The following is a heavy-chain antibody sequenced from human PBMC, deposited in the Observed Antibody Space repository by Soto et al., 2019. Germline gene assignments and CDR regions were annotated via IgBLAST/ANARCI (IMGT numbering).Heavy chain of an antibody. CDR2: ISGSGGST. D-gene: IGHD5-12*01. CDR3: ARDLDGYNYFDY. CDR1: GFTFSSYA. Sequence: PGGSLRLSCAASGFTFSSYAMSWVRQAPGKGLEWVSAISGSGGSTYYADSVKGRFTISRDNSKNTLYLQMNSLRAEDTAVYYCARDLDGYNYFDYWGQGTLVTVSA. J-gene: IGHJ4*02. V-gene: IGHV3-23*01.